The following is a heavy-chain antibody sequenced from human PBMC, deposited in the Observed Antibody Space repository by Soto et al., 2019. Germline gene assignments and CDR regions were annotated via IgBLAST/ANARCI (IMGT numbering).Heavy chain of an antibody. CDR1: GFSFSTYG. CDR2: ISNDGSNK. Sequence: GGSLRLSCAASGFSFSTYGMHWVRQAPGKGLEWVAFISNDGSNKYYADSVKGRFTISRDNSKNTLYLQMNSLRAEDTAVYDGAKGFGNYWAFDYWGQGTLVTVAS. J-gene: IGHJ4*02. CDR3: AKGFGNYWAFDY. V-gene: IGHV3-30*18. D-gene: IGHD1-26*01.